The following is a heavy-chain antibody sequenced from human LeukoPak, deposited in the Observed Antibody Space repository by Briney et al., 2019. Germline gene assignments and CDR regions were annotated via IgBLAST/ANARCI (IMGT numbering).Heavy chain of an antibody. V-gene: IGHV4-59*01. CDR1: GGSISDYY. Sequence: SETLSLTCTVSGGSISDYYWNWMRQPPGKGLEWIGYIYYSGRTKCNPSLKSRVSISVDTSKNQFSLKLSSVTAADTAVYYCARDFRGSVDAFDIWGQGTMVAVSS. J-gene: IGHJ3*02. CDR3: ARDFRGSVDAFDI. CDR2: IYYSGRT.